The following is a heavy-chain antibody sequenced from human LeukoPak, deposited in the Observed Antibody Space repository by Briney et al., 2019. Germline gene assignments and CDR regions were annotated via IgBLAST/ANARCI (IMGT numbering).Heavy chain of an antibody. D-gene: IGHD3-22*01. CDR2: IKQDGSEK. V-gene: IGHV3-7*01. CDR1: GFTFSSYW. Sequence: GGSLRLSCAASGFTFSSYWMSWVRQAPGKGLEWVANIKQDGSEKYYVDSVKGRFTISRDNAKNSLYLQMNSLRAEDTAVYYCARDGLYDSSGYYLYWGQGTLVTVSP. CDR3: ARDGLYDSSGYYLY. J-gene: IGHJ4*02.